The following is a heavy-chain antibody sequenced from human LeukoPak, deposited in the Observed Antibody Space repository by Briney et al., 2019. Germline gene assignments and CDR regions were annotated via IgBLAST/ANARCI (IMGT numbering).Heavy chain of an antibody. Sequence: KLGGSLRLSCAASGFTFSSYSMNWVRQAPGKGLEGVSSINSDSSLMFYAESVKGRFTISRDNARNSLYLQMNSLRAEDTAVYYCIRDLFDDYSLDYWGQGALVTVSS. V-gene: IGHV3-21*01. CDR3: IRDLFDDYSLDY. D-gene: IGHD3-16*01. CDR2: INSDSSLM. J-gene: IGHJ4*02. CDR1: GFTFSSYS.